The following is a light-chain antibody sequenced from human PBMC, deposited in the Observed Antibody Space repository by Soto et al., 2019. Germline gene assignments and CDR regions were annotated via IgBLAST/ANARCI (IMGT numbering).Light chain of an antibody. V-gene: IGKV3-20*01. CDR3: QQYGSSVQ. Sequence: EIVMTQSPATLSVSPGERATLSCRASESVATNLAWYQQTPGQAPRLLIYGASNRATGIPDRFSGSGSGTDFTLTISRLEPEDFALYYCQQYGSSVQVGGGTKVDIK. J-gene: IGKJ4*01. CDR1: ESVATN. CDR2: GAS.